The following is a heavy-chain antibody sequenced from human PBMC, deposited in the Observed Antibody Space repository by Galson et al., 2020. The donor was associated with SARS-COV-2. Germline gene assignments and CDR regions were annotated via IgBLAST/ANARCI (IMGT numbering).Heavy chain of an antibody. V-gene: IGHV4-39*07. D-gene: IGHD2-2*01. J-gene: IGHJ4*02. CDR3: ARWATRRGDFDY. CDR1: GGSISSSSYY. Sequence: SETLSLTCTVSGGSISSSSYYWGWIRQPPGKGLEWIGSIYYSGSTYYNPSLKSRVTISVDTSKNQFSLKLSSVTAADTAVYYCARWATRRGDFDYWGQGTLVTVSS. CDR2: IYYSGST.